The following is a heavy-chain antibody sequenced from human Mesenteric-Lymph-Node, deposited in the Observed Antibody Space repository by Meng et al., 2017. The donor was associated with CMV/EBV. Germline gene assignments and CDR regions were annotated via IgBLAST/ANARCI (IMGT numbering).Heavy chain of an antibody. CDR1: GYTFTSYD. V-gene: IGHV1-8*03. J-gene: IGHJ6*02. CDR3: ARAGAAKPLTTSYGMDV. D-gene: IGHD4-11*01. CDR2: MNPNSGNT. Sequence: ASVKVSCKASGYTFTSYDINWLRQATGQGLEWMGWMNPNSGNTGYAQKFQGRVTITRNTSISTAYMELSSLRSEDTAVYYCARAGAAKPLTTSYGMDVWGQGTTVTVSS.